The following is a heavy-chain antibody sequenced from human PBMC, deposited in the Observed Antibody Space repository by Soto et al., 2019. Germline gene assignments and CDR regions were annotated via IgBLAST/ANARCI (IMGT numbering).Heavy chain of an antibody. CDR1: GGTFSSYA. J-gene: IGHJ6*02. CDR2: IIPIFGTA. CDR3: ARTGSIAARPGGNCSYVMDV. V-gene: IGHV1-69*12. Sequence: QVQLVQSGAEVKKPGSSVKVSCKASGGTFSSYAISWVRQAPGQGLEWMGGIIPIFGTANYAQKFQGRVTIPAHQSTSTAYMELSSLRSEDTAVYYCARTGSIAARPGGNCSYVMDVWGQGTTVTVSS. D-gene: IGHD6-6*01.